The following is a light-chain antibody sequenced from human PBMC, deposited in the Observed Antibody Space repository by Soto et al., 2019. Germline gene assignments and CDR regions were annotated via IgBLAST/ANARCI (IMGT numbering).Light chain of an antibody. J-gene: IGKJ1*01. CDR1: QSISNY. CDR2: AAF. V-gene: IGKV1-39*01. CDR3: QQSYSTPRT. Sequence: DIQMTQSPSSLSASVGDRVTIACRTSQSISNYLNWYQQKPGKAPKLLIYAAFRLQSGVPSRFSGSGSGTEFTLTISSLQAEDFATYYCQQSYSTPRTFGQGTKVDIK.